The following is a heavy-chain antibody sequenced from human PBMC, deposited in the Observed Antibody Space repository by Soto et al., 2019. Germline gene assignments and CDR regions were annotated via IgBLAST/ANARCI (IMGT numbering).Heavy chain of an antibody. D-gene: IGHD2-15*01. V-gene: IGHV3-23*01. Sequence: GGSLRLSCAASGITFSSYAMSWVRQTPGKGLEWVSAIIGSGGSTYYEDSVKGRFTISRDNSKNTLYLQMNSLRAEDTAVYYCAKDGRYCSSSSCKKVDYWGQGTLVTVSS. CDR3: AKDGRYCSSSSCKKVDY. CDR1: GITFSSYA. J-gene: IGHJ4*02. CDR2: IIGSGGST.